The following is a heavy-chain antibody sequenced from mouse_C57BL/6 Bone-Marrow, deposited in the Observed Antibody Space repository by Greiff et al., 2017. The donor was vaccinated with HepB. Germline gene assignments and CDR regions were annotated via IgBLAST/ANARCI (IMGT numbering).Heavy chain of an antibody. Sequence: QVQLQQPGAELVKPGASVKLSCKASGYTFTSYWMHWVKPRPGQGLEWIGMIHPNSGSTNYNEKFKSKATLTVDKSSSTADMQLSSLTSEDSAVYYCATYYGSPWFAYWGQGTRVTVSA. D-gene: IGHD1-1*01. CDR2: IHPNSGST. CDR3: ATYYGSPWFAY. V-gene: IGHV1-64*01. CDR1: GYTFTSYW. J-gene: IGHJ3*01.